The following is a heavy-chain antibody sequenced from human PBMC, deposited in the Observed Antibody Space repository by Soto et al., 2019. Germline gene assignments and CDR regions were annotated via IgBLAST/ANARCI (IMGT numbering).Heavy chain of an antibody. V-gene: IGHV4-34*01. CDR3: ARARPILSYYFGYFDY. Sequence: PSETLSLTCAVYGGSFSGYYWSWIRQPPGKGLEWIGEINHSGSTNYNPSLKSRVTISVDTSKNQFSLKLSSVTAADTAVYYCARARPILSYYFGYFDYWGQGTLVTVSS. D-gene: IGHD2-8*01. CDR2: INHSGST. J-gene: IGHJ4*02. CDR1: GGSFSGYY.